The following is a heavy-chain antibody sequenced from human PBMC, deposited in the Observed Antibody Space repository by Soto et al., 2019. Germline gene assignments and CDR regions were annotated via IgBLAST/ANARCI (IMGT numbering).Heavy chain of an antibody. Sequence: EVQLVESGGGLVQPGGSLRLSCAASGFTFSNYWMSWVRQAPGKGLEWVANIKQDGSEKYYVDSVKGRFTISRDNAKNSLYLQMNSRRAEDTAVYYCAREGYSGAFDIWGQGTMVTVSS. J-gene: IGHJ3*02. D-gene: IGHD5-12*01. CDR2: IKQDGSEK. CDR3: AREGYSGAFDI. V-gene: IGHV3-7*01. CDR1: GFTFSNYW.